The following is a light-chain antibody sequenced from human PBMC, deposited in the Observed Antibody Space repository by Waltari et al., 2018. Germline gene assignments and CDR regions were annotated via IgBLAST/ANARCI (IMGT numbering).Light chain of an antibody. CDR3: SSYAGSFPYV. J-gene: IGLJ1*01. CDR1: SSDVGGYNY. CDR2: EVS. V-gene: IGLV2-8*01. Sequence: QSALTQPASVSGSPGQSITISCTGTSSDVGGYNYVSWYQQHPGKAPKLMIYEVSKRPSGVPDRFSGSKSGNTASLTVSGLQSEDEADYYCSSYAGSFPYVFGTGTKVTVL.